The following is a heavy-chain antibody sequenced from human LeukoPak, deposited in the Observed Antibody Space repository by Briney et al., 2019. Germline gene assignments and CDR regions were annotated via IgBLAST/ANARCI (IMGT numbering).Heavy chain of an antibody. V-gene: IGHV1-2*02. CDR2: INPNNGGT. CDR1: GYTFTGYY. D-gene: IGHD5-18*01. J-gene: IGHJ4*02. Sequence: ASVKVSCKASGYTFTGYYMHWVRQAPGQGLEWMGWINPNNGGTNYAQKFQGRVTMTRDTSISTAYMELNGLRSDDTAVYYCARDPYSNYFDYWGQGTLVTVSS. CDR3: ARDPYSNYFDY.